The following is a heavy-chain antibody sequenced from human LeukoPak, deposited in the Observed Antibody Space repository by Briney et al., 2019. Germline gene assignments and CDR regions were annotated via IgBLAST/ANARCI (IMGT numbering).Heavy chain of an antibody. CDR3: VRDETLWTLDW. CDR2: INERGTDS. CDR1: GFTFSGQW. D-gene: IGHD1-1*01. Sequence: GGSLRLSCTASGFTFSGQWIQWVRQPPGMGLVWVSRINERGTDSMYAESVKGRFTISRDNAKNTVYLQMNSLRAEDTAVYYCVRDETLWTLDWWGQGTLVSVSS. V-gene: IGHV3-74*03. J-gene: IGHJ4*02.